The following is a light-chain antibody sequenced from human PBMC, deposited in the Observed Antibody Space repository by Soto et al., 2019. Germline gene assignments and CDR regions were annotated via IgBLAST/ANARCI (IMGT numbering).Light chain of an antibody. J-gene: IGLJ2*01. CDR1: SIDVGAYNY. V-gene: IGLV2-14*01. CDR3: SSYTSSNTLV. Sequence: QSALTQPASVSGSPGQSITISCTGTSIDVGAYNYVSWYQQHPGKAPKLMIFEVSDRPSGVSNRFSGSKSGNTASLTISGLQAEDEADYYCSSYTSSNTLVFGGGTKLTVL. CDR2: EVS.